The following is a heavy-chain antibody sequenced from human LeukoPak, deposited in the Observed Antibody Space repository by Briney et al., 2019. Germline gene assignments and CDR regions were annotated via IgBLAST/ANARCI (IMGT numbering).Heavy chain of an antibody. CDR3: ARAFYDSSGYYDY. CDR1: GYTFTGNY. Sequence: ASVKVSCKASGYTFTGNYMHWVRQAPGQGLEWMGTINPSGGGTTYAQKFQGRITMTRDTSTSTVYTELSSLRSEDTAVYYCARAFYDSSGYYDYWGQGTLVTVSS. D-gene: IGHD3-22*01. CDR2: INPSGGGT. J-gene: IGHJ4*02. V-gene: IGHV1-46*01.